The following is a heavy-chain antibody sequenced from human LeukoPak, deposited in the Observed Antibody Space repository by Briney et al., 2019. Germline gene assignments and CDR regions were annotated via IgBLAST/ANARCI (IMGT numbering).Heavy chain of an antibody. Sequence: SVKVSFTASGGTFSSYAINWVRQAPGQGLEWMGGVIPIFGAPNYAHRFQGRLTITTDESTRTAYMNLTSLRSEDTAVYYCARDLRIASSGDWFDPWGQGTLVTVSS. V-gene: IGHV1-69*05. J-gene: IGHJ5*02. CDR3: ARDLRIASSGDWFDP. D-gene: IGHD6-19*01. CDR2: VIPIFGAP. CDR1: GGTFSSYA.